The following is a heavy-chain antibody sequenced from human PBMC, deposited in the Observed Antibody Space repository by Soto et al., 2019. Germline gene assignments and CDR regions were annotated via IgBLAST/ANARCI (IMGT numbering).Heavy chain of an antibody. CDR1: GGTFRTNA. CDR3: ARDKDRQQLGGNYYYIMDV. Sequence: QVQLVQSGAEVKKPGSSVKISCKASGGTFRTNAFSWVRQAPGQGLEWMGGIIPIFPTPDYAQKFQGRVTLTTDXXTTTTYMELSSLRSEDTATYYCARDKDRQQLGGNYYYIMDVWGQGTTVTVSS. V-gene: IGHV1-69*05. CDR2: IIPIFPTP. J-gene: IGHJ6*02. D-gene: IGHD3-3*02.